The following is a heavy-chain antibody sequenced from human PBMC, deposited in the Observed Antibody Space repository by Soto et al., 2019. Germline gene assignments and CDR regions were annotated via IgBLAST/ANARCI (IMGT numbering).Heavy chain of an antibody. D-gene: IGHD3-10*01. CDR1: GGFISGNY. Sequence: QVQLQESGPGLVKPSETLSLTCTVSGGFISGNYWNWIRQPPGKGLEWIGYIHHSGSTNDNPSLKSGATISVDTSNNQFSLKLSSVTAADTAVYYCARSGHGDPYWYFDVWGRGTLVTVSS. CDR2: IHHSGST. J-gene: IGHJ2*01. CDR3: ARSGHGDPYWYFDV. V-gene: IGHV4-59*01.